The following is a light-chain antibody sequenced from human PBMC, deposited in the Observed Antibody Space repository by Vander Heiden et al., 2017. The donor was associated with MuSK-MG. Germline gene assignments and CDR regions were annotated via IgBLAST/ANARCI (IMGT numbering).Light chain of an antibody. V-gene: IGKV1-39*01. J-gene: IGKJ3*01. Sequence: DIQLTQTPSSLSASVGDRVTITCRASQSISTYLIWYQQKSGKAPKLLIYDASSLENGVPSRFSGSGSGTEFTLTISSLLPDDFATYYCQQYYRTQTCGPGTKVEIK. CDR3: QQYYRTQT. CDR1: QSISTY. CDR2: DAS.